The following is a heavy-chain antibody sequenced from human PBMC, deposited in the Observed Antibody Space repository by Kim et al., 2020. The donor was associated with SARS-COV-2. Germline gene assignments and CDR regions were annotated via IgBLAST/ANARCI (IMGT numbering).Heavy chain of an antibody. CDR3: SGYDILTDRDY. J-gene: IGHJ4*02. V-gene: IGHV4-39*01. Sequence: SETLSLTCTVSGGSISSSSYYWGWIRQPPGKGLEWIGSIYYSGSTYYNPSLKSRVTISVDTSKNQFSLKLSSVTAADTAVYYCSGYDILTDRDYWGQGTLVTVSS. D-gene: IGHD3-9*01. CDR2: IYYSGST. CDR1: GGSISSSSYY.